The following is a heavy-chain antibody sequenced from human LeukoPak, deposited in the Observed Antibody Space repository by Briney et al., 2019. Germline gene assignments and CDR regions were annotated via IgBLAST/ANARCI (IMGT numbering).Heavy chain of an antibody. D-gene: IGHD5-24*01. CDR1: GFPFSSYW. Sequence: HSGGSLRLSCVASGFPFSSYWMTWVRQAPGKGLEWVANIKQDGSKKSYVDSVKGRFTISRDNAKNSLYLQMNSLRAEDTAIYYCTRVGYIDEGIDYWGQGTLVIVSS. CDR2: IKQDGSKK. J-gene: IGHJ4*02. V-gene: IGHV3-7*04. CDR3: TRVGYIDEGIDY.